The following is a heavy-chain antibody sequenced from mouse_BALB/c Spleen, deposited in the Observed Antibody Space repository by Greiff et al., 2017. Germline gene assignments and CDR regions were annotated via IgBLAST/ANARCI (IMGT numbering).Heavy chain of an antibody. Sequence: VQLQQSGAELAKPGASVKMSCKASGYTFTSYWMHWVKQRPGQGLEWIGYINPSTGYTEYNQKFKDKATLTADKSSSTAYMQLSSLTSEDSAVYYCARSMITTHYCDYWGQGTTRTVAS. V-gene: IGHV1-7*01. CDR3: ARSMITTHYCDY. CDR1: GYTFTSYW. J-gene: IGHJ2*01. D-gene: IGHD2-4*01. CDR2: INPSTGYT.